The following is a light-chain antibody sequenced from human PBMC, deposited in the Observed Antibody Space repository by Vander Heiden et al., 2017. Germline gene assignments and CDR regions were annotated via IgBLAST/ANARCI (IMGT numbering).Light chain of an antibody. CDR1: QGISNY. CDR3: QKYNSAPRT. Sequence: DIQMTQSPSSLSASVGARVTITCRASQGISNYLAWYQQKPGKVPKLLSYAASTLQSGVPSRFSDSGSGTDCTLTISSLQPEDVATYYCQKYNSAPRTFGQEAKV. V-gene: IGKV1-27*01. J-gene: IGKJ1*01. CDR2: AAS.